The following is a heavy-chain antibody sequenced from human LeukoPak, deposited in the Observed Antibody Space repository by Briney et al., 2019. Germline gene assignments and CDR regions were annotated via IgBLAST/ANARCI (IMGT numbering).Heavy chain of an antibody. Sequence: SETLSLTCTVSGGSVSSGSYYWSWIRQPPGKGLEWIGYIYYSGSTNYNPSLKSRVTISVDTSKNQFPLKLSSVTAADTAVYYCARTDTAMVSFDYWGQGTLVTVSS. CDR1: GGSVSSGSYY. D-gene: IGHD5-18*01. J-gene: IGHJ4*02. CDR2: IYYSGST. CDR3: ARTDTAMVSFDY. V-gene: IGHV4-61*01.